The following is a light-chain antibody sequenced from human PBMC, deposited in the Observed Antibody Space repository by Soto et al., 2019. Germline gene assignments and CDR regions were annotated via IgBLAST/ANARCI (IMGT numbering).Light chain of an antibody. V-gene: IGKV3-15*01. CDR1: QSVSSN. Sequence: EIVMTQSPATLSVSPGERATLSCRASQSVSSNLAWYQQKPGQAPRLLIHGASTRATGIPARFSGSGSGTAFTLTISSLQSEDFAVYYCQQYNNWPLTFGGGTKVEI. CDR2: GAS. J-gene: IGKJ4*02. CDR3: QQYNNWPLT.